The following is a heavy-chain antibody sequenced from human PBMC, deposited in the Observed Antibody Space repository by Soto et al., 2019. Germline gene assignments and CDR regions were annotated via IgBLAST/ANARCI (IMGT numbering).Heavy chain of an antibody. CDR3: AREVVTIGRCIDY. CDR2: ISGDGNIT. D-gene: IGHD3-22*01. J-gene: IGHJ4*02. CDR1: GFTLRSYW. Sequence: EVQLVESGGGLVQPGGCLRLSCAASGFTLRSYWMHWVRQVSGKGLVWVSRISGDGNITTYADSVKGRLTISRDNANNTLYLQMSSLRAEDSAMYYCAREVVTIGRCIDYWGQGTLVTVSS. V-gene: IGHV3-74*01.